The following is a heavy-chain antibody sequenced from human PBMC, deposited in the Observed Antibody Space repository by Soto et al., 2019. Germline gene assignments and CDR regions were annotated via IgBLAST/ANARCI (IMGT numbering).Heavy chain of an antibody. CDR2: ISGSGGST. D-gene: IGHD1-26*01. J-gene: IGHJ4*02. CDR3: TTIVGADDY. CDR1: GFTFSSYA. Sequence: EVQLLESGGGLVQPGGSLRLSCAASGFTFSSYAMSWVRQAPGKGLEWVSAISGSGGSTYYADSVKGRFTISRDNSKNTLYLQMNSLKTEDTAVYYCTTIVGADDYWGQGTLVTVSS. V-gene: IGHV3-23*01.